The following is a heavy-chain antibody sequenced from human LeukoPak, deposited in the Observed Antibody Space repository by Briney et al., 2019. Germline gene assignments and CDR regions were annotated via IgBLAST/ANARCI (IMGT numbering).Heavy chain of an antibody. V-gene: IGHV3-7*01. Sequence: GGSLRLSCAASGFTFGDFRMSWVRQTPGKGLEWVANIKRDGSEKYYVASVKGRFTISRDNAKNSLYLEMNSLRVEDTAVYYCAGSQHNTRDFRHWGQGTLVTVSS. J-gene: IGHJ1*01. D-gene: IGHD2/OR15-2a*01. CDR2: IKRDGSEK. CDR1: GFTFGDFR. CDR3: AGSQHNTRDFRH.